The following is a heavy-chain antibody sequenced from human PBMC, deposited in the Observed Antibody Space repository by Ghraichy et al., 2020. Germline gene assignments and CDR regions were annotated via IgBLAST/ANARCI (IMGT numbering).Heavy chain of an antibody. J-gene: IGHJ4*02. CDR2: ISGSGGST. CDR3: AKVSGATTTSAGGALDY. Sequence: GGSLRLSCAASGFTFSSYAMSWVRQAPGKGLEWVSAISGSGGSTYYADSVKGRFTISRDNSKNTLYLQMNSLRAEDTAVYYCAKVSGATTTSAGGALDYWGQGTLVTVSS. V-gene: IGHV3-23*01. D-gene: IGHD1-26*01. CDR1: GFTFSSYA.